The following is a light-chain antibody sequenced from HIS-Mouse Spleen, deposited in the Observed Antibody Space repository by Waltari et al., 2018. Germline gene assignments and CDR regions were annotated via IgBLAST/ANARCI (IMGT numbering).Light chain of an antibody. CDR3: QQRSNWPLT. CDR1: QSFSSY. CDR2: DAS. J-gene: IGKJ4*01. V-gene: IGKV3-11*01. Sequence: EIVLTQSPATLSLSPGERATLACRASQSFSSYLAWYQQNPGQAPRLLIYDASKRATGIPARFSGSGSGTDFTLTISSLEPEDFAVYYCQQRSNWPLTFGGGTKVEIK.